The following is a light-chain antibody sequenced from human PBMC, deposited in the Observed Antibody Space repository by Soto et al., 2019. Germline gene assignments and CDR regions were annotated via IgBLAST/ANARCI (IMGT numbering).Light chain of an antibody. CDR3: QQRSNWPPWT. V-gene: IGKV3-11*01. J-gene: IGKJ1*01. CDR2: DAS. CDR1: QSVSSY. Sequence: EIVLTQSPATLSFSPRERATLSCTVSQSVSSYLAWYQQKPGQAPRLLIYDASNRATGIPARFSGSGSETDFTLTITNLEPEDFAVYYCQQRSNWPPWTFGQGTKVDI.